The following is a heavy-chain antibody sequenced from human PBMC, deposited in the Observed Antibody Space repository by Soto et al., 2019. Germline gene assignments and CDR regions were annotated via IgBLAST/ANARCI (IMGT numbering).Heavy chain of an antibody. CDR1: GFTFDDYA. D-gene: IGHD1-1*01. CDR3: AKDLASTTREGHDAFDV. CDR2: ISWNSGVI. V-gene: IGHV3-9*01. Sequence: DVQLVESGGGVVQPGRSLRLSCAASGFTFDDYAMHWVRLAPGKGLEWVSTISWNSGVIGYADSVMGRFTISRDNAKNSRCRYMNSLRVEDTALYYCAKDLASTTREGHDAFDVWGQGTIVTVSS. J-gene: IGHJ3*01.